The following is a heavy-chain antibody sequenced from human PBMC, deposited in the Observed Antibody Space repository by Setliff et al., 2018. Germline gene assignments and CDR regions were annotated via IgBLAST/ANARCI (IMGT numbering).Heavy chain of an antibody. CDR3: ARHPNYVWGSPVDY. CDR2: IFYSGRT. J-gene: IGHJ4*02. Sequence: PSETLSLTCTVSGASITNINYYWGLIRQPPGKGLEWIGSIFYSGRTFYNPSLKSRVTISVDTSKNQFSLTLSSVTAADTAVYYCARHPNYVWGSPVDYWGQGTLVTVSS. D-gene: IGHD3-16*01. CDR1: GASITNINYY. V-gene: IGHV4-39*01.